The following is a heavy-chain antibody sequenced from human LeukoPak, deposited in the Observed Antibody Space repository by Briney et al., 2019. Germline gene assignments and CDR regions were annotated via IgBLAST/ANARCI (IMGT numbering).Heavy chain of an antibody. CDR1: GGSISSYY. J-gene: IGHJ3*02. V-gene: IGHV4-4*09. CDR3: AGNDIVVVYGAFDI. D-gene: IGHD2-2*01. CDR2: IYTSGST. Sequence: SETLSLTCTVSGGSISSYYWSWIRQPPGKGLEWIGYIYTSGSTNYNPSLKSRVTISVDTSKNQFSLKLSSVTAADTAVYYCAGNDIVVVYGAFDIWGQGTMVTVSS.